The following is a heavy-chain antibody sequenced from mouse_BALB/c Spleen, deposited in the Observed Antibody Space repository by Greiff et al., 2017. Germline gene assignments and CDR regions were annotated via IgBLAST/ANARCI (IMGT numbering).Heavy chain of an antibody. Sequence: LVESGGGLVKPGGSLKLSCAASGFTFSDYYMYWVRQTPEKRLEWVATISDGGSYTYYPDSVKGRFTISRDNAKNNLYLQMSSLKSEDTAMYYCARERDYAMDYWGQGTSVTVSS. CDR2: ISDGGSYT. V-gene: IGHV5-4*02. CDR3: ARERDYAMDY. J-gene: IGHJ4*01. CDR1: GFTFSDYY.